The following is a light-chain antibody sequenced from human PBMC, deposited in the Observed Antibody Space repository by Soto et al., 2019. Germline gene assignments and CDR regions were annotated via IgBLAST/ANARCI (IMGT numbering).Light chain of an antibody. CDR1: DIGSKS. J-gene: IGLJ3*02. CDR3: QVWDSNNNHVL. CDR2: DDR. Sequence: SYELTQPPSVSVAPGQTAMITCGGNDIGSKSVHWYQQRPGQAPVLVVYDDRDRPSGIPERFSGSNSGSTATLTISRVEAGDEADYYCQVWDSNNNHVLFGGGTKLTVL. V-gene: IGLV3-21*02.